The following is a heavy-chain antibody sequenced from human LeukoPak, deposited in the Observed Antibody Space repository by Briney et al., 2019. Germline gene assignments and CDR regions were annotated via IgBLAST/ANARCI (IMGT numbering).Heavy chain of an antibody. Sequence: SETLSLTCTVSGGSISSYYWSWIRQPPGKGLEWIGYIYYSGSTNYNPSLKSRVTIPVDTSKNQFSLKLSSVTAADTAVYYCARGFSSGWYNYWGQGTLVTVSS. CDR3: ARGFSSGWYNY. V-gene: IGHV4-59*01. CDR2: IYYSGST. D-gene: IGHD6-19*01. CDR1: GGSISSYY. J-gene: IGHJ4*02.